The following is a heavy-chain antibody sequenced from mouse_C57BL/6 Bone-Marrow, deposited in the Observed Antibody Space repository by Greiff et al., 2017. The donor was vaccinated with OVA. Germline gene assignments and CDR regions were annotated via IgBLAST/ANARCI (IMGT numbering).Heavy chain of an antibody. V-gene: IGHV5-17*01. CDR1: GFTFSDYG. CDR2: ISSGSSTI. CDR3: ARGRLHY. J-gene: IGHJ2*01. Sequence: EVKLVESGGGLVKPGGSLKLSCAASGFTFSDYGMHWVRQAPEKGLEWVAYISSGSSTIYYADTLKGRYTISRDNAKNTLFLHMTSLRSDDTAMYYCARGRLHYWGQGTTLTVSS. D-gene: IGHD3-2*02.